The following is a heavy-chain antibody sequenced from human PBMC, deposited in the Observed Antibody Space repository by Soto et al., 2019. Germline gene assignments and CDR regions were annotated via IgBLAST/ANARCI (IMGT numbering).Heavy chain of an antibody. CDR3: ARGLSYPFSSVAGHHDAFDI. J-gene: IGHJ3*02. CDR1: GGSFSGYY. CDR2: INHSGST. V-gene: IGHV4-34*01. D-gene: IGHD6-19*01. Sequence: QVQLQQWGAGLLKPSETLSLTCAVYGGSFSGYYWSWIRQPPGKGLEWIGEINHSGSTNYNTSLKSRVTISVDTSKNQFSPKLSSVPAADTALYYCARGLSYPFSSVAGHHDAFDIWGQGTMVTVSS.